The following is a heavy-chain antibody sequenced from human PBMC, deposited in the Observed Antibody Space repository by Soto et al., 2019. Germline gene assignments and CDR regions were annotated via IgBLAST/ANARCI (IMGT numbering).Heavy chain of an antibody. D-gene: IGHD3-10*01. V-gene: IGHV3-33*01. CDR3: ARDRGSLTANYYYGMDV. CDR1: GFTFSSYG. CDR2: IWYDGSNK. Sequence: QVQLVESGGGVVQPGRSLRLSCAASGFTFSSYGMHWVRQAPGKGLEWVAVIWYDGSNKYYADSVKGRFTISRDNSKNXLYLQMNSLRAEDTAVYYCARDRGSLTANYYYGMDVWGQGTTVTVSS. J-gene: IGHJ6*02.